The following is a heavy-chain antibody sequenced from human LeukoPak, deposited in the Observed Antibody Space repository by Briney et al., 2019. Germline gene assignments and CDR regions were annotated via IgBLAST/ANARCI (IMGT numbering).Heavy chain of an antibody. CDR3: AKWYDSSGYYRDGFDY. CDR1: GFTFSSYA. D-gene: IGHD3-22*01. V-gene: IGHV3-23*01. CDR2: ISGSGGST. J-gene: IGHJ4*02. Sequence: GGSLRLSCAASGFTFSSYAMSWVRQAPGKGLEWVSAISGSGGSTYYADSVKGRFTISRDNSKNPLYLQMNSLRAEDTAVYYCAKWYDSSGYYRDGFDYWGQGTLVTVST.